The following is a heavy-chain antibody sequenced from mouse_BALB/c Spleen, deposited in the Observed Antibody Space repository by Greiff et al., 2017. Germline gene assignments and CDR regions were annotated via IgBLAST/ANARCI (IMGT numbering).Heavy chain of an antibody. CDR2: INPNNGGT. J-gene: IGHJ3*01. V-gene: IGHV1-18*01. D-gene: IGHD1-2*01. CDR1: GYTFTEYT. Sequence: VQLQQSGPELVKPGASVKISCKTSGYTFTEYTMHWVKQSHGKSLSWIGGINPNNGGTSYNQKFKGKATLTVDKSSSPAYMELRSLTSEDSAVYYCARAATAKSPWFAYWGQGTLVTVSA. CDR3: ARAATAKSPWFAY.